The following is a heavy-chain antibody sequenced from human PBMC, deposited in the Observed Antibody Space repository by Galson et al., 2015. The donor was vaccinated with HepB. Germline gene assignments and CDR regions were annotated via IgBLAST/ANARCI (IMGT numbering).Heavy chain of an antibody. V-gene: IGHV1-18*01. D-gene: IGHD2-15*01. CDR2: ISPYNGDT. CDR3: ARGAVIVVVGANENNWFDP. J-gene: IGHJ5*02. Sequence: SVKVSCKASGYTFSTYSITWVRQARGKGLEWMGWISPYNGDTSYARKFQGRVTMTTETFTSTAYMELRSLRSDDTAVYYCARGAVIVVVGANENNWFDPWGQGTLVTVSS. CDR1: GYTFSTYS.